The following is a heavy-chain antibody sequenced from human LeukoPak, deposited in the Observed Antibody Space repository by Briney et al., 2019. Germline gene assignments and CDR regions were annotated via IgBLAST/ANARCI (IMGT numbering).Heavy chain of an antibody. Sequence: PSETLSLTCTVSGGSIRSSSYYWAWIRQPPGKGLEWIGNIYYSGSTYYNPSLKSRVTISVDTSKNQFSLKLSSVTAADTAAYFCAISTYYYDSSGIFWGQGTLVTVSS. V-gene: IGHV4-39*01. CDR3: AISTYYYDSSGIF. D-gene: IGHD3-22*01. CDR1: GGSIRSSSYY. J-gene: IGHJ4*02. CDR2: IYYSGST.